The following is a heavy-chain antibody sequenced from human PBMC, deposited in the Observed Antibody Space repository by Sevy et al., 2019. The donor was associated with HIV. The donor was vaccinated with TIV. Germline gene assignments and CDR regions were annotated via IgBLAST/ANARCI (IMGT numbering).Heavy chain of an antibody. CDR2: ISGSSYST. CDR1: GFTFSSYA. V-gene: IGHV3-23*01. J-gene: IGHJ5*02. D-gene: IGHD6-13*01. CDR3: AKFTPTYGSSWRGWFDP. Sequence: GGSLRLSCAASGFTFSSYAMSWVRQAPGKGLEWVSTISGSSYSTYYADSVKGRFTISRDNSKNTLYLQMNSLRAEDTAVYYCAKFTPTYGSSWRGWFDPWGQGTLVTVSS.